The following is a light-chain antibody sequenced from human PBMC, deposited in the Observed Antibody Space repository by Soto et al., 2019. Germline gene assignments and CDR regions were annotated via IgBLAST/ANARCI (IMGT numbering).Light chain of an antibody. V-gene: IGLV2-14*01. CDR2: EVS. Sequence: QYALTQPASVSGSPGQSITISCTGTNSDVGGYNYVSWYQQHPGKAPKLMIYEVSNRPSGVSNRFSGSKSGNTASLTISGLQAEDEADYYCSSYTSSSTLVFGGGTKLTVL. J-gene: IGLJ2*01. CDR3: SSYTSSSTLV. CDR1: NSDVGGYNY.